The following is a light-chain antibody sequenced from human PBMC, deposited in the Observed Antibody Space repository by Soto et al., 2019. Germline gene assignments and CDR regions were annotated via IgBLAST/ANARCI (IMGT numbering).Light chain of an antibody. Sequence: QSALTQPPSASGSPGQSVTISCTGTSSDVGGYNYVSWYQQHPGKAPKLMIYEVSKRPSGVPDRFSGSKSGNTASLTVSGLQAEVEADYYCSSFAGSSTFWVFGGGTKLTVL. J-gene: IGLJ3*02. V-gene: IGLV2-8*01. CDR2: EVS. CDR1: SSDVGGYNY. CDR3: SSFAGSSTFWV.